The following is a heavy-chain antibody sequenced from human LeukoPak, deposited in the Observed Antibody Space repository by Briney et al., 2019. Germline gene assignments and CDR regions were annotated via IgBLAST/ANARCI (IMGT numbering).Heavy chain of an antibody. J-gene: IGHJ1*01. Sequence: PGGSLRLSCAASGLTVSSNYMSWVRQAPGKGLEWVSAISGSGGSTYYADSVKGRFTISRDNSKNTLYLQMNSLRAEDTAVYYCAKGTRITIFGVVIVAEYFQHWGQGTLVTVSS. CDR3: AKGTRITIFGVVIVAEYFQH. V-gene: IGHV3-23*01. CDR1: GLTVSSNY. CDR2: ISGSGGST. D-gene: IGHD3-3*01.